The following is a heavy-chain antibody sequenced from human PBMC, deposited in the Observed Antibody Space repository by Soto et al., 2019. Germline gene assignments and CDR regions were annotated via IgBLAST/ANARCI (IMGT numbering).Heavy chain of an antibody. CDR3: ARGSVAGRRFDY. Sequence: QVQLVQSGAEVKKPGASVKVSCKASGYTFTSYYIHWVRQAPGQGLEWMGIINPSGGSKSYAQKFQGRVTMTRDTSTSTVYMELSSLRSEDTAVYYCARGSVAGRRFDYWGQGTLVTVSS. D-gene: IGHD6-19*01. CDR2: INPSGGSK. CDR1: GYTFTSYY. V-gene: IGHV1-46*01. J-gene: IGHJ4*02.